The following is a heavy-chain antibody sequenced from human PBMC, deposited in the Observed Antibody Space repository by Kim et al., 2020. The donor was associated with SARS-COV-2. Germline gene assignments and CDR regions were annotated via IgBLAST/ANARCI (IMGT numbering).Heavy chain of an antibody. J-gene: IGHJ6*03. CDR3: ARFRFCTTSTCYLEHYKYNYMDV. V-gene: IGHV1-18*01. CDR2: ISGYNGLK. CDR1: GYTFTSYG. D-gene: IGHD3-10*01. Sequence: ASVKVSCQASGYTFTSYGISWVRQAPGQGLEWMAWISGYNGLKTYAQKFQDRVTMTIDTTTSTAYMELRSLTSADTAVYYCARFRFCTTSTCYLEHYKYNYMDVWGKGTTVTVS.